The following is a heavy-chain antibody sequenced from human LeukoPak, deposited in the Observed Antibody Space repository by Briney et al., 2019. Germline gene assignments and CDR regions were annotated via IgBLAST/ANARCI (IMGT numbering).Heavy chain of an antibody. V-gene: IGHV1-8*01. Sequence: GASVKVSCKASGYTFTSYDINWVRQATGQGLEWMGWMNPNSGNPGYAQKFQGRVTMTRNTSISTAYMELSSLRSEDTAVYYCARDPLRYFDWLPRRAPESNWFDPWGQGTLVTVSS. J-gene: IGHJ5*02. CDR1: GYTFTSYD. CDR2: MNPNSGNP. D-gene: IGHD3-9*01. CDR3: ARDPLRYFDWLPRRAPESNWFDP.